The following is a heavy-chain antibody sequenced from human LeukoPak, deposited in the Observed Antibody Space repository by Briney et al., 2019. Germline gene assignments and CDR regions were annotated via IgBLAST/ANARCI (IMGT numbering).Heavy chain of an antibody. CDR3: AGSLGYCTSNVCYLKY. V-gene: IGHV4-39*07. J-gene: IGHJ4*02. Sequence: SETLSLTCTVSGGSISSSSYYWGWIRQPPRKGLEWIGSIYYSGSTYYNPSLKSRVTISVDTSKNQFSLKLSSVTAADTAVYYCAGSLGYCTSNVCYLKYWGQGTLVTVSS. CDR2: IYYSGST. D-gene: IGHD2-8*01. CDR1: GGSISSSSYY.